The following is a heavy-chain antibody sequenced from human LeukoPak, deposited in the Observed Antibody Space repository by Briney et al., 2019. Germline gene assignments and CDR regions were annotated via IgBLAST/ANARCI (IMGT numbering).Heavy chain of an antibody. CDR2: IKQDGSEK. J-gene: IGHJ4*02. V-gene: IGHV3-7*03. D-gene: IGHD3-16*01. CDR3: ARDGFGTGSN. CDR1: GLTLSNYW. Sequence: GGSLRLSRAASGLTLSNYWMDWVRQAPGKGLEWVANIKQDGSEKNYVDSVKGRFIISRDNAKNSLYLQMNTLRADDTAVYYCARDGFGTGSNWGQGTLVTVSS.